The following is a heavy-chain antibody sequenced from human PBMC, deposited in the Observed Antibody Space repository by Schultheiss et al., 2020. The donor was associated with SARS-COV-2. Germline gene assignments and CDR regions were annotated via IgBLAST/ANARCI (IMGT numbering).Heavy chain of an antibody. CDR3: ARDLGKRWLQLDY. CDR1: GFTFSSYA. D-gene: IGHD5-24*01. CDR2: IWYDGSNK. J-gene: IGHJ4*02. Sequence: GGSLRLSCAASGFTFSSYAMHWVRQAPGKGLEWVAVIWYDGSNKYYADSVKGRFTISRDNSKNTLYLQMNSLRAEDTAVYYCARDLGKRWLQLDYWGQGTLVTVSS. V-gene: IGHV3-33*08.